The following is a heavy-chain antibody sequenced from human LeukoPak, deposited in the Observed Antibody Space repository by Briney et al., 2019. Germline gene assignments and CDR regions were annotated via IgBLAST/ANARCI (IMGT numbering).Heavy chain of an antibody. CDR3: ARAGDGYFDY. J-gene: IGHJ4*02. CDR1: GGTSSSYA. V-gene: IGHV1-69*04. D-gene: IGHD1-1*01. Sequence: GASVKVSCKASGGTSSSYAISWVRQAPGQGLEWMGRIIPILGIANYAQKFQGRVTITADKSTSTAYMELSSLRSEDTAVYYCARAGDGYFDYWGQGTLVTVSS. CDR2: IIPILGIA.